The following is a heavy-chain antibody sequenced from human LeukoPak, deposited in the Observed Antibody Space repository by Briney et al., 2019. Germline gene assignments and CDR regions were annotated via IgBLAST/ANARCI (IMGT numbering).Heavy chain of an antibody. CDR2: IMPEVRQT. CDR1: ASTFSSIW. V-gene: IGHV3-7*01. Sequence: GQSMTLARAVAASTFSSIWTSCDRPAERNLREWEAKIMPEVRQTYYEDSVKGRFTISRDHAKNSLYLQMNSLRAEDTAVYYCTSLLYYYDSSGEEGAFDIWGQGTMVTVSS. D-gene: IGHD3-22*01. CDR3: TSLLYYYDSSGEEGAFDI. J-gene: IGHJ3*02.